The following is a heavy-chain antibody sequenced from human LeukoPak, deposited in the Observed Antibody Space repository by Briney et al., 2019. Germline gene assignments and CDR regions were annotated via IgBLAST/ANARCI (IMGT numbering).Heavy chain of an antibody. D-gene: IGHD3-3*01. Sequence: GGSLRHSCAASGFTFDDYGMSWVRQAPGKGLEWVSGINWNGGSTGYADSVKGRFTISRDNAKNSLYLQMNSLRAEDTALYYCARVGGIRDFWSGYYNRWFDPWGQGTLVTVSS. CDR2: INWNGGST. CDR3: ARVGGIRDFWSGYYNRWFDP. CDR1: GFTFDDYG. J-gene: IGHJ5*02. V-gene: IGHV3-20*04.